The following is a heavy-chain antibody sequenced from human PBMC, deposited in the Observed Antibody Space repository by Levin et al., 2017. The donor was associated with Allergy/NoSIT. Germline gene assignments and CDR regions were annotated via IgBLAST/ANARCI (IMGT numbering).Heavy chain of an antibody. V-gene: IGHV4-34*01. CDR2: INHSGST. Sequence: PSETLSLTCAVYGGSFSGYYWSWIRQPPGKGLEWIGEINHSGSTNYNPSLKSRVTISVDTSKNQFSLKLSSVTAAGTAVYYCARAGPTMVTPYWFDPWGQGTLVTVSS. J-gene: IGHJ5*02. CDR1: GGSFSGYY. CDR3: ARAGPTMVTPYWFDP. D-gene: IGHD4-23*01.